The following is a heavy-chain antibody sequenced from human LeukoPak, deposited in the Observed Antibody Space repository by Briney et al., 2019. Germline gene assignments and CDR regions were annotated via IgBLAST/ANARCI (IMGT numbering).Heavy chain of an antibody. D-gene: IGHD3-3*01. CDR2: IRYDGSNK. V-gene: IGHV3-30*02. CDR1: GFTFSSYG. CDR3: TWSGYYQRFRLDY. J-gene: IGHJ4*02. Sequence: GGSLRLSCAASGFTFSSYGMHWVRQAPGKGLEGVAFIRYDGSNKYYADSVKGRFTISRDNSKNALYLQMNSLKTEDTAVYYCTWSGYYQRFRLDYWGRGTLVTVSS.